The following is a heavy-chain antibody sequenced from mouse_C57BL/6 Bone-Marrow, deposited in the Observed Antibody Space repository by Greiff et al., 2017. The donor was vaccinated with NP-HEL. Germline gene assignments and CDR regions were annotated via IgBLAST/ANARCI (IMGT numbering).Heavy chain of an antibody. D-gene: IGHD3-3*01. CDR3: ARQGPSPYYFDY. CDR2: ISGGGGNT. CDR1: GFTFSSYT. Sequence: EVKLMESGGGLVKPGGSLKLSCAASGFTFSSYTMSWVRQTPEKRLEWVATISGGGGNTYYPDSVKGRFTISRDNAKNTLYLQMSSLRSEDTALYYCARQGPSPYYFDYWGQGTTLTVSS. J-gene: IGHJ2*01. V-gene: IGHV5-9*01.